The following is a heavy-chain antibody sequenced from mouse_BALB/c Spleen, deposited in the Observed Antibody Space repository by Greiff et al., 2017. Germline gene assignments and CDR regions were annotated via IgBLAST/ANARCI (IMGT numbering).Heavy chain of an antibody. Sequence: EVQGVESGGGLVKPGGSLKLSCAASGFAFSSYDMSWVRQTPEKRLEWVAYISSGGGSTYYPDTVKGRFTISRDNAKNTLYLQMSSLKSEDTAMYYCARLHYYGSNGYFDVWGAGTTVTVSS. CDR2: ISSGGGST. CDR1: GFAFSSYD. D-gene: IGHD1-1*01. CDR3: ARLHYYGSNGYFDV. J-gene: IGHJ1*01. V-gene: IGHV5-12-1*01.